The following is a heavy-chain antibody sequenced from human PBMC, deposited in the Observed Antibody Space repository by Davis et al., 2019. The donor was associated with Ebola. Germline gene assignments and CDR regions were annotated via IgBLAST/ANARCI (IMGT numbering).Heavy chain of an antibody. CDR3: ARALTLWWSGYSGGYYFDY. V-gene: IGHV4-59*01. D-gene: IGHD3-3*01. CDR2: IYYSGST. Sequence: PSETLSLTCTVSGGSITSYYWSWIRQPPGKGLEWIGYIYYSGSTNYNPSLKSRVTISVDTSKNQFSLKLSSVTAADTAVYYCARALTLWWSGYSGGYYFDYWGQGTLVTVSS. CDR1: GGSITSYY. J-gene: IGHJ4*02.